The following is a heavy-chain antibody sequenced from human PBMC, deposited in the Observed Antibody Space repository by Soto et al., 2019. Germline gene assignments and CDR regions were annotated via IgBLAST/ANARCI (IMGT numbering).Heavy chain of an antibody. CDR1: GGSISSYY. CDR2: IYYSGST. Sequence: QVQLQESGPGLVKPSETLSLTCTVSGGSISSYYWSWIRQPPGKGLEWIGYIYYSGSTNYNPSLKSRVTISVDTSKNQFSLKLSSVTAADTAVYYCAGGHATNDYWGQGTLVTVSS. J-gene: IGHJ4*02. D-gene: IGHD2-2*01. CDR3: AGGHATNDY. V-gene: IGHV4-59*01.